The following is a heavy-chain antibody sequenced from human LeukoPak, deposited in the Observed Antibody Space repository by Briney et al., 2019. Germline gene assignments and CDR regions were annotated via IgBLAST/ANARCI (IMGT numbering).Heavy chain of an antibody. D-gene: IGHD2-15*01. CDR3: ARSRSRLPTLNYYYYGMDV. Sequence: PSETLSLTCAVYGGSFSGYYWSWIRQPPGEGLEWIGEINHSGSTNYNPSLKSRVTISVDTSKNQFSLKLSSVTAADTAVYYCARSRSRLPTLNYYYYGMDVWGQGTTVTVSS. V-gene: IGHV4-34*01. CDR2: INHSGST. CDR1: GGSFSGYY. J-gene: IGHJ6*02.